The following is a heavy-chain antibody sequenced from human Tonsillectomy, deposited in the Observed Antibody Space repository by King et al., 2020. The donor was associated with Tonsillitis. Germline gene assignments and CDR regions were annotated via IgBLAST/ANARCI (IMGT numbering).Heavy chain of an antibody. J-gene: IGHJ4*02. CDR1: GFTFSSYA. CDR2: ISYDGSNK. D-gene: IGHD3-22*01. V-gene: IGHV3-30*01. Sequence: VQLVESGGGVVQPGRSLRLSCAASGFTFSSYAMHWVRQAPGKGLEWVAVISYDGSNKYYADSVKGRFTISRDNSKNTLYLQVNSLRAEDTAVYYCARDRMGAYYYDSGYFDYWGQGTLVTVSS. CDR3: ARDRMGAYYYDSGYFDY.